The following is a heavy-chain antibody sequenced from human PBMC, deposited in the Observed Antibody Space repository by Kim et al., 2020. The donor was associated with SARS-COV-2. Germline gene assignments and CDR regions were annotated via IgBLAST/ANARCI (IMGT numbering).Heavy chain of an antibody. CDR1: GFTFSDYY. D-gene: IGHD5-18*01. Sequence: GGSLRLSCAASGFTFSDYYMSWIRQAPGKGLEWVSYISSSSSYTNYADSVKGRFTISRDNAKNSLYLQMNSLRAEDTAVYYCAREGGIDSYGSWGRWFGENGYYYYYYGMDVWGQGTTVTVSS. V-gene: IGHV3-11*05. J-gene: IGHJ6*02. CDR2: ISSSSSYT. CDR3: AREGGIDSYGSWGRWFGENGYYYYYYGMDV.